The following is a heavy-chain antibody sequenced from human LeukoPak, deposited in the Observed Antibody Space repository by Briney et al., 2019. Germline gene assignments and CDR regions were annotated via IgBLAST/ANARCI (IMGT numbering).Heavy chain of an antibody. V-gene: IGHV1-58*02. CDR2: IVVGSGNT. Sequence: ASVKVSCKTSGYTFTGYHMHWVRQARGQRHEWIGWIVVGSGNTNYAQKFQERVTITRDMSTSTAYMELSSLRSEDTAVYYCAAVGWEYSTSPLPMDVWGQGTTVTVSS. D-gene: IGHD6-6*01. CDR3: AAVGWEYSTSPLPMDV. J-gene: IGHJ6*02. CDR1: GYTFTGYH.